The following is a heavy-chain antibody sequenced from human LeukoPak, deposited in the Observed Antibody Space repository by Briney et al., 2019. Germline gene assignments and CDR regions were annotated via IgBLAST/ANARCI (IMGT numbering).Heavy chain of an antibody. V-gene: IGHV1-46*01. CDR3: ARDNAVAGNDY. D-gene: IGHD6-19*01. CDR1: GYTFPSYF. CDR2: INPTGGST. Sequence: ASVKVSCTASGYTFPSYFMHWVRQAPGQGLEWMGIINPTGGSTTYAQKFQGRVTMTRDTSTSTVYMELSSLRSDDTAVYYCARDNAVAGNDYWGQGTLVTVSS. J-gene: IGHJ4*02.